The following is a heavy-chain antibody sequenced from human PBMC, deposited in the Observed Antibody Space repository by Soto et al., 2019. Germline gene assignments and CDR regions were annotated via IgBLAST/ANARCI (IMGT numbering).Heavy chain of an antibody. D-gene: IGHD6-19*01. Sequence: EVQLVESGGALVQPGGSLRLSCAASGFTFSSYSMSWVRQAPGRGLEWVANIKHDGSETHYVDSVKGRFTISRDNAKNALELQMIVLRAEDTAVYYCARDGWLTPYYFAYWGQGTLVTVS. CDR1: GFTFSSYS. V-gene: IGHV3-7*01. CDR3: ARDGWLTPYYFAY. CDR2: IKHDGSET. J-gene: IGHJ4*02.